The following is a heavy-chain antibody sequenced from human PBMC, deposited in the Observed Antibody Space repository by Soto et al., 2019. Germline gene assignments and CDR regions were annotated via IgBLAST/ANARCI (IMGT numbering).Heavy chain of an antibody. CDR1: GFTFSSYG. Sequence: QVQLVESGGGVVQPGRSLRLSCAASGFTFSSYGMHWVRQAPVKGLEWVAVIWYDGSNKDYADSVKGRFIISRDNSKKTLYLQMNSLRAEDTAVYYCARDPHETIFGVAPVYYFDYWGQGTLVTVSS. CDR3: ARDPHETIFGVAPVYYFDY. J-gene: IGHJ4*02. D-gene: IGHD3-3*01. V-gene: IGHV3-33*01. CDR2: IWYDGSNK.